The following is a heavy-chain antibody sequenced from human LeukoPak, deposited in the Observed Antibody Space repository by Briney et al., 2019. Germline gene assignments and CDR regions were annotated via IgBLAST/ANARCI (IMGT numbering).Heavy chain of an antibody. CDR2: ISSSGVTT. J-gene: IGHJ4*02. D-gene: IGHD5-18*01. CDR1: GFTFSDYY. V-gene: IGHV3-11*04. Sequence: GGSLRLSCAASGFTFSDYYMTWIRQAPGQGLEWISYISSSGVTTYYADSVKGRFTISRDNAKNSLSLFMNSLRAEDTAVYYCASSLNTVMVSPYYFEYWGQGTPVTLSA. CDR3: ASSLNTVMVSPYYFEY.